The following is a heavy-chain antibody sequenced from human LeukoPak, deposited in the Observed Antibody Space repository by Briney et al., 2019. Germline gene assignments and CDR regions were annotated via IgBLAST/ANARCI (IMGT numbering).Heavy chain of an antibody. J-gene: IGHJ4*02. V-gene: IGHV4-4*07. CDR2: IYTSGST. Sequence: KTSETLSLTCTVSGASISSYYWTWIRQPAGKGLEWIGRIYTSGSTNYNPSLKSRVAMSVDTSKNQFSLKLSSVTAADTAVYYCARLSADSSSSRGFDYWGQGTLVTVSS. CDR3: ARLSADSSSSRGFDY. D-gene: IGHD2-2*01. CDR1: GASISSYY.